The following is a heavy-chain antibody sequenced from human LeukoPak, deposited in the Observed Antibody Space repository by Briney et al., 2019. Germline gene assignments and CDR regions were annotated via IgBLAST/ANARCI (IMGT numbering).Heavy chain of an antibody. CDR3: ARGPSSGWYDWFDP. J-gene: IGHJ5*02. CDR2: ISPIFGTA. Sequence: SVKVSCKASGGTFSSYAISWVRQAPGQGLEWMGGISPIFGTANYAQKFQGRVTITADKSTSTAYMELSSLRSEDTAVYYCARGPSSGWYDWFDPWGQGTLVTVSS. CDR1: GGTFSSYA. V-gene: IGHV1-69*06. D-gene: IGHD6-19*01.